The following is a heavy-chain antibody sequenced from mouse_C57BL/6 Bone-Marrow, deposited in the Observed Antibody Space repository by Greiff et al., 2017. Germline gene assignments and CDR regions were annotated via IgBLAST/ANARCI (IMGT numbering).Heavy chain of an antibody. Sequence: VQLQQSGAELARPGASVKMSCKASGYTFTSYTLHWVKQRPGQGLEWIGYLNPSSGYTKYNQKFKDKATLTADKSSSTAYMQLSSLTSEDSAVYYCARRGGWLLPPYYDMDYWGQGTSVTVSS. CDR2: LNPSSGYT. CDR1: GYTFTSYT. CDR3: ARRGGWLLPPYYDMDY. V-gene: IGHV1-4*01. D-gene: IGHD2-3*01. J-gene: IGHJ4*01.